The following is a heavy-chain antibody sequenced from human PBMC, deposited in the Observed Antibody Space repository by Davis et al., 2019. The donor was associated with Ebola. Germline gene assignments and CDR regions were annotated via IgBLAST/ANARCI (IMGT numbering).Heavy chain of an antibody. CDR3: AKPARGNGDYWYFDI. CDR2: LGGSGDRT. Sequence: PGGSLRLSFAASGFTFSTYGMGWVRRAPGKGLEWVSALGGSGDRTYYADAVKGRFTISRDNSKNTLSLQMNSLRAEYAAVYYCAKPARGNGDYWYFDIWGRGTLVTVSS. J-gene: IGHJ2*01. CDR1: GFTFSTYG. D-gene: IGHD2-8*01. V-gene: IGHV3-23*01.